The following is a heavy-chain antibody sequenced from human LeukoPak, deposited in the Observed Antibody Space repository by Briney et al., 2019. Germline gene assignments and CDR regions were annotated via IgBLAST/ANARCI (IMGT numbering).Heavy chain of an antibody. CDR2: MSGSAGST. CDR3: ANQPGLYDSGWSWTYHFFGVDV. D-gene: IGHD6-19*01. Sequence: PGGTLRLSCAVSGFTISSYAMSWVRQATGNGLEWVSAMSGSAGSTYYADSVKGRITISRDNSNNMMYLEMNSLRAEDTAVYYCANQPGLYDSGWSWTYHFFGVDVWGQGTTVTVSS. CDR1: GFTISSYA. V-gene: IGHV3-23*01. J-gene: IGHJ6*02.